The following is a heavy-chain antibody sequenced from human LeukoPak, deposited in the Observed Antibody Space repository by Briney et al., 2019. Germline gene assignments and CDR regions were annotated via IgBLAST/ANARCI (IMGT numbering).Heavy chain of an antibody. Sequence: SETLSLTCTVSGGSISSGGYYWSWIRQHPGKGLEWIGYIYYSGGTYYNPSLKSRVTISVDTSKNQFSLKLSSVTAADTAVYHCAAVAGRLFDPWGQGTLVTVSS. V-gene: IGHV4-31*03. D-gene: IGHD6-19*01. CDR2: IYYSGGT. CDR1: GGSISSGGYY. J-gene: IGHJ5*02. CDR3: AAVAGRLFDP.